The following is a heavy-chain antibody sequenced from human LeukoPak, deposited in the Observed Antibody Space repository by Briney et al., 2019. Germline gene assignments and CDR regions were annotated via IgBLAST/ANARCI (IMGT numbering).Heavy chain of an antibody. V-gene: IGHV3-23*01. Sequence: PGGSLRLSCVASGFTFSSYAMSWVRQAPGKGLEWVSGISGGGGMTYSADSVKGRFTISRDDSKNTLYFQMNSLRADDTAVYYCAKSDTLGNWGQGTLVTVST. D-gene: IGHD5-18*01. CDR2: ISGGGGMT. CDR1: GFTFSSYA. J-gene: IGHJ4*02. CDR3: AKSDTLGN.